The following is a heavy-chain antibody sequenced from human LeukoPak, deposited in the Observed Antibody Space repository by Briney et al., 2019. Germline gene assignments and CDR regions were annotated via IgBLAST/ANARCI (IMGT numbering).Heavy chain of an antibody. CDR2: IYYSGST. J-gene: IGHJ6*02. V-gene: IGHV4-31*03. Sequence: SQTLSLTCTVSGGSISSGGYYWSWIRQHPGKGLEWIGYIYYSGSTYYSPSLKSRVTISVDTSKNQFSLKLSSVTAADTAVYYCARLGRRYYYGMDVWGQGTTVTVSS. CDR3: ARLGRRYYYGMDV. CDR1: GGSISSGGYY.